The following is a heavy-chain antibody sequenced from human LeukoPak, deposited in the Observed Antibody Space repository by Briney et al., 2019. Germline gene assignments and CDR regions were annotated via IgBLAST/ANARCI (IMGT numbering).Heavy chain of an antibody. CDR1: GGSFSGYY. D-gene: IGHD4-17*01. CDR3: ASPSSGDYYFDY. J-gene: IGHJ4*02. Sequence: PSETLSLTCAVYGGSFSGYYWSWIRQPPGKGLEWIGEINHSGSTNYNPSLKSRVTISVDTSKNQFSLKLSSVTAADTAVYYCASPSSGDYYFDYWGQGTLVTVSS. CDR2: INHSGST. V-gene: IGHV4-34*01.